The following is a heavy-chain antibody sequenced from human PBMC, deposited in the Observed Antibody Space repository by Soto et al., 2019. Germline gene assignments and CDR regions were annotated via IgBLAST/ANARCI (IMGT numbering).Heavy chain of an antibody. V-gene: IGHV4-31*03. Sequence: QVQLQESGPGLVKPSQTLSLTCTVSGGSISSGGYYWSWIRQHPGNGLEWIGYIYYSGSTYYNPSLKSRVTISVDTSKNQFSLKLSSVTAADTAVYYCARQGDCISTSCYGLFGYWGQGTLVTVSS. CDR3: ARQGDCISTSCYGLFGY. CDR1: GGSISSGGYY. J-gene: IGHJ4*02. CDR2: IYYSGST. D-gene: IGHD2-2*01.